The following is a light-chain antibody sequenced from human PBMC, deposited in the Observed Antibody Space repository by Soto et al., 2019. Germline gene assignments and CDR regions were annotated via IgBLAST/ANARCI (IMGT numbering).Light chain of an antibody. J-gene: IGKJ2*01. CDR2: WAS. CDR3: QQYYRAPRT. V-gene: IGKV4-1*01. Sequence: DIVMTQSPDSLAVSLGERATINCTSGRSLFYSPHNKSYLAWYQQKVGQPPQMLIYWASTRESGVPDRFRGSGSGTDFTLTISRLQADDVAGYYCQQYYRAPRTFGQGTKVE. CDR1: RSLFYSPHNKSY.